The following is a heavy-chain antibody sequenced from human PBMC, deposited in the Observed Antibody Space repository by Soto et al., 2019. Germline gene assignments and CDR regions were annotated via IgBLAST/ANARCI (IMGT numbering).Heavy chain of an antibody. CDR3: ARQGRWLQFHDMDV. Sequence: LGESLKISCKGSGYSFTSYRIGWVRQMPGKGLEWMGIIYPGDSDTRHSPSYQGQVTISADKSISTAYLQWSSLKASDTAMYYCARQGRWLQFHDMDVWGQGTTVTVSS. J-gene: IGHJ6*02. V-gene: IGHV5-51*01. D-gene: IGHD5-12*01. CDR1: GYSFTSYR. CDR2: IYPGDSDT.